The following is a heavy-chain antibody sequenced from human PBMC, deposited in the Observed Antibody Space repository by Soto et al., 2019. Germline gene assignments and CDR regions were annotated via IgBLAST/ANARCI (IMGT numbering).Heavy chain of an antibody. CDR1: GYSFTSYW. V-gene: IGHV5-51*01. J-gene: IGHJ6*02. CDR2: IYPGDSDT. CDR3: ARTIYYDSSGYYYYYYGMDV. Sequence: GESLKISCKGSGYSFTSYWIGWVRQMPGKGLEWMGIIYPGDSDTRYSPSFQGQVTISADKSISTAYLQWSSLKAPDTAMYYCARTIYYDSSGYYYYYYGMDVWGQGTTVTVSS. D-gene: IGHD3-22*01.